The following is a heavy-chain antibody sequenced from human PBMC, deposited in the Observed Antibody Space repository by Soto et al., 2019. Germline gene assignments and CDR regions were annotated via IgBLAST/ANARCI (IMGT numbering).Heavy chain of an antibody. Sequence: PGESLKISCKGSGYSFTSYWISWVRQMPGKGLEWMGRIDPSDSYTNYSPSFQGHVTISADKSISTAYLQWSSLKASDTAMYYCARHSKYDSGGYPFDYWGQGTLVTVSS. D-gene: IGHD3-22*01. J-gene: IGHJ4*02. V-gene: IGHV5-10-1*01. CDR1: GYSFTSYW. CDR2: IDPSDSYT. CDR3: ARHSKYDSGGYPFDY.